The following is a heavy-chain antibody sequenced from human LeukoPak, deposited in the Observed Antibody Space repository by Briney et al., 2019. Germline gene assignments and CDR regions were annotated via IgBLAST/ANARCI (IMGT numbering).Heavy chain of an antibody. D-gene: IGHD4-17*01. J-gene: IGHJ4*02. V-gene: IGHV3-64*01. CDR1: GFTFSSFA. Sequence: GGSLRLSCAASGFTFSSFAMHWVRQAPGKGLEYVSAISSNGGSTYYANSVKGRFTISRDNSKNTLYLQMGSLRAEDMAVYYCARGLGEYGDYVLHYWGQGTLVTVSS. CDR3: ARGLGEYGDYVLHY. CDR2: ISSNGGST.